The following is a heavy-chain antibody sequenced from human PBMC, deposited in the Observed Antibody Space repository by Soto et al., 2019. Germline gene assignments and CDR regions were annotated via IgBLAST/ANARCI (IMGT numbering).Heavy chain of an antibody. Sequence: SETLSLTCTVSGGSISSSSYYWGWIRQPPGKGLEWIGSIYYSGSTYYNPSLKSRVTISVDTSKNQFSLKLSSVTAADTAVYYCARRTMIVVDGFDPWGQGTLVTVSS. CDR2: IYYSGST. CDR3: ARRTMIVVDGFDP. J-gene: IGHJ5*02. V-gene: IGHV4-39*01. CDR1: GGSISSSSYY. D-gene: IGHD3-22*01.